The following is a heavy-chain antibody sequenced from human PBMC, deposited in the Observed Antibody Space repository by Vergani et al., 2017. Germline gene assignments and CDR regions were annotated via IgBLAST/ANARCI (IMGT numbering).Heavy chain of an antibody. V-gene: IGHV3-9*01. CDR2: ISWNSGAV. CDR3: TKGSVYYHDSAGHGYDPYTGFDL. J-gene: IGHJ3*01. Sequence: EVDLVESGGGLAQPGGSLRLSCEASGITFWKFGMHWVRQGQGKGLEWVSGISWNSGAVDYADAVRGRFSISRDNAKNYLFMEMNSLRFEDTAVYFCTKGSVYYHDSAGHGYDPYTGFDLWGQGTLVTVSS. D-gene: IGHD5-12*01. CDR1: GITFWKFG.